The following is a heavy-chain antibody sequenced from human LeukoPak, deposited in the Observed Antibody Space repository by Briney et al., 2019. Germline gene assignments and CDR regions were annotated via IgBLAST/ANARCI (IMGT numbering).Heavy chain of an antibody. CDR1: GGSFSGYY. V-gene: IGHV4-34*01. CDR3: ARGLFGPGNYYNPPSLKRGFDP. CDR2: INHGGST. Sequence: PSETLSPTCAVYGGSFSGYYWSWIRQPPGKGLEWIGEINHGGSTNYNPSLKSRVTISVDTSKNQFSLKLSSVTAADTAVYYCARGLFGPGNYYNPPSLKRGFDPWGQGTLVTVSS. D-gene: IGHD3-10*01. J-gene: IGHJ5*02.